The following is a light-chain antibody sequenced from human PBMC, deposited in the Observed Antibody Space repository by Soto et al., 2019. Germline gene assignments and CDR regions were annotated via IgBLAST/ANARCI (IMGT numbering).Light chain of an antibody. CDR2: GVS. V-gene: IGKV3-20*01. Sequence: ENVLTQSPGTLSLSPGERATLSCRASQTVTIKYLAWYQQKPGQAPRLLIYGVSTRATGIPDRFSGSGSGTDFTLTISRLEPEDFAVYYCQQYGSSPFTFGPGTKVDIK. J-gene: IGKJ3*01. CDR3: QQYGSSPFT. CDR1: QTVTIKY.